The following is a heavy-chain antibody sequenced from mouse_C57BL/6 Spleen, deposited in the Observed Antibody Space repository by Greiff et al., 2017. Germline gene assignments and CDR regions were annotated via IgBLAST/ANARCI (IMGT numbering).Heavy chain of an antibody. Sequence: EVKLVESGGGLVKPGGSLKLSCAASGFTFSSYTMSWVRQTPEKRLEWVATISGGGGNTYYPDSVKGRFTISRDNAKNTLYLQMSSLRSEDTALYYCARQGYGNYDYYAMDYWGQGTSVTVSS. D-gene: IGHD2-1*01. CDR2: ISGGGGNT. CDR1: GFTFSSYT. V-gene: IGHV5-9*01. CDR3: ARQGYGNYDYYAMDY. J-gene: IGHJ4*01.